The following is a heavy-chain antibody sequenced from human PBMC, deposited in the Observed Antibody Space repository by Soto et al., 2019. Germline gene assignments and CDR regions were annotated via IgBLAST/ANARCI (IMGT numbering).Heavy chain of an antibody. V-gene: IGHV2-5*02. CDR2: IYWDDDK. Sequence: QITLKESGPTLVKPTQTLTLTCTFSGFSLSTSGVGVGWIRQPPGKALEWLALIYWDDDKRYSPSLKSRLTITKDTSKNQVVLTMTNMDPVDTATYYCAHTRPPTYYYGSGSRDGDCYFDYWGQGTLVTVSS. J-gene: IGHJ4*02. CDR1: GFSLSTSGVG. CDR3: AHTRPPTYYYGSGSRDGDCYFDY. D-gene: IGHD3-10*01.